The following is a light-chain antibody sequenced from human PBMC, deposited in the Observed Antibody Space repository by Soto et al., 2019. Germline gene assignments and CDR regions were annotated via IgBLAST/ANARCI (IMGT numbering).Light chain of an antibody. Sequence: EIVLTQSPGTLSLSPGERTTLSCSASQSVSSSYLAWYQQKPGQAPRLLIYGASNRATGIPDRFSGSGSGTDFTLTISRLEPEDFAVYYCQQYGSSPRTFGQGTKGDIK. J-gene: IGKJ1*01. CDR3: QQYGSSPRT. CDR1: QSVSSSY. V-gene: IGKV3-20*01. CDR2: GAS.